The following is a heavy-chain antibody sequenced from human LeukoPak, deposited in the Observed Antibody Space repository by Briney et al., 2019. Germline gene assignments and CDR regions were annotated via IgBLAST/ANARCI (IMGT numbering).Heavy chain of an antibody. CDR2: INHSGST. CDR1: GGSFSGFY. J-gene: IGHJ2*01. V-gene: IGHV4-34*01. Sequence: PSETLSLTCAVYGGSFSGFYWSWIRQPPGKGLEWIGDINHSGSTNYNPSLKSRVTISVDTSKNQFSLKLSSVTAADTAVYYCAREVVYAKWVLYWYFDLWGRGTLVTVSS. D-gene: IGHD2-8*02. CDR3: AREVVYAKWVLYWYFDL.